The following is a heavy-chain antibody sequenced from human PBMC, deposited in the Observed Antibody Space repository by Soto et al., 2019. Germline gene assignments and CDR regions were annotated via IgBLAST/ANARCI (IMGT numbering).Heavy chain of an antibody. J-gene: IGHJ3*02. CDR2: INTDGSNT. D-gene: IGHD3-9*01. V-gene: IGHV3-74*01. CDR1: GFTFSTYW. Sequence: EVQLVESGGGLVQPGGSLRLSCAATGFTFSTYWVHWVRQAPGKGLVWVSRINTDGSNTDYADSVKGRFTISRDNAKNTLFLQMDSLRAEDTAVYYCARGESNTDWYSAFDIWGQGTKVTVSS. CDR3: ARGESNTDWYSAFDI.